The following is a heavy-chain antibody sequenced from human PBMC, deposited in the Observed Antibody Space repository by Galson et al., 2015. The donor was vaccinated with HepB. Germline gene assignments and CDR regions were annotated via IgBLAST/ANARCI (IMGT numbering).Heavy chain of an antibody. Sequence: SVKVSCKASGYTFTSYAMHWVRQAPGQRLEWMGWINAGNGNTKYSQKFQGRVTITRDTSASTAYMELSSLRSEDTAVYYCARAPRPEAAAFDIWGQGTMVTVSS. CDR1: GYTFTSYA. CDR2: INAGNGNT. CDR3: ARAPRPEAAAFDI. V-gene: IGHV1-3*01. D-gene: IGHD6-19*01. J-gene: IGHJ3*02.